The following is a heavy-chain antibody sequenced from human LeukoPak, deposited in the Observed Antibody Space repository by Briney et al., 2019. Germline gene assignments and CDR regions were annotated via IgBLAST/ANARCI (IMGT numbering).Heavy chain of an antibody. Sequence: GGSLRLSCAASGFTFSSYSMNWVRQAPGKGLEWVSSISSSSSYIYYADSVKGRFTISRDNARNSLYLQMNSLRAEDTAVYYCARTITMIVVDVVFDYWGQGTLVTVSS. CDR3: ARTITMIVVDVVFDY. D-gene: IGHD3-22*01. CDR2: ISSSSSYI. J-gene: IGHJ4*02. CDR1: GFTFSSYS. V-gene: IGHV3-21*01.